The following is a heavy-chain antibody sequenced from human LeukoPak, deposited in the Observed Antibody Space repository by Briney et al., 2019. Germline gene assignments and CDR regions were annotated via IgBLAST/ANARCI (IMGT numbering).Heavy chain of an antibody. Sequence: PLASVKVSCKASGYTFTSYGISWVRQAPGQGLEWMGWISAYNGNTNYAQKLQGRFTMTTDTSTSTAYMELRSLRSDDTAVYYCARARKFSLGVVVPAANFDYWGQGTLVTVSS. J-gene: IGHJ4*02. CDR1: GYTFTSYG. D-gene: IGHD2-2*01. CDR2: ISAYNGNT. CDR3: ARARKFSLGVVVPAANFDY. V-gene: IGHV1-18*01.